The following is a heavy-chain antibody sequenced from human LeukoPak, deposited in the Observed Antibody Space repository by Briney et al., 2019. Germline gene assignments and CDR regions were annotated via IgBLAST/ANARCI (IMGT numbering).Heavy chain of an antibody. V-gene: IGHV3-23*01. Sequence: WGSLRLSCAASGVTLSSYARSWVRQAPGKGLEWVSAINGSGGSTYYADSVKARFTISRDNSKNTLYLQINSLRAEDTAVYYCAKELSIRPAYYFDYWGQGALVTVSS. CDR1: GVTLSSYA. CDR3: AKELSIRPAYYFDY. D-gene: IGHD6-6*01. CDR2: INGSGGST. J-gene: IGHJ4*02.